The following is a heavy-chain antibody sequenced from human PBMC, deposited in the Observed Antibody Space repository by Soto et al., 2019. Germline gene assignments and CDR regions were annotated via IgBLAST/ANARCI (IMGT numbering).Heavy chain of an antibody. CDR3: ARAHRSSGFDP. J-gene: IGHJ5*02. CDR2: IYHSGST. Sequence: PSETLSLTCAVSGGSISSGGYSWSWIRQPPGKGLEWIGYIYHSGSTYYNPSLKSRVTISVDRSKNQFSLKLSSVTAADTAVYYCARAHRSSGFDPWGQGTLVTVSS. V-gene: IGHV4-30-2*01. CDR1: GGSISSGGYS. D-gene: IGHD6-6*01.